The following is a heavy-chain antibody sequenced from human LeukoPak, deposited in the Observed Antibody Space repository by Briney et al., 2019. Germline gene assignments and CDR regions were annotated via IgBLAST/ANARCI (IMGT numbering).Heavy chain of an antibody. CDR1: GYTFTSYG. CDR2: ISAYNGNT. V-gene: IGHV1-18*01. D-gene: IGHD1-7*01. CDR3: ARAENLADAFDI. J-gene: IGHJ3*02. Sequence: ASVKVSCKASGYTFTSYGISWVRQAPGQGLEWMGWISAYNGNTNYAQKLQGRVTMTTDTSTSTAYMELRSLRSDDTAVYYCARAENLADAFDIWGQRIMVTVSS.